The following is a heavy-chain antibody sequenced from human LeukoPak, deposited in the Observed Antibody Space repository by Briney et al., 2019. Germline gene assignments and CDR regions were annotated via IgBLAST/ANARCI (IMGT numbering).Heavy chain of an antibody. CDR3: AASLPNIVVVPAAKGPFGS. CDR1: GFTFSNYA. J-gene: IGHJ5*02. D-gene: IGHD2-2*01. CDR2: INGGGGGGT. Sequence: GGPLRLSCAASGFTFSNYAMSWVRQAPGKGLEWVSGINGGGGGGTFHADSVRGRFTISRDNSKNTLYLQMSSLRAEDTAVYYCAASLPNIVVVPAAKGPFGSWGQGTLVTVSS. V-gene: IGHV3-23*01.